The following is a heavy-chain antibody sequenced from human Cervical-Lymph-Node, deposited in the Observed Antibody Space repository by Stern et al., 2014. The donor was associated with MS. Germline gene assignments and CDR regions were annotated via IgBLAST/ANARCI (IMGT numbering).Heavy chain of an antibody. CDR1: GYKISIYW. D-gene: IGHD1-14*01. CDR3: ARQTTAWASDV. V-gene: IGHV5-51*01. CDR2: IYPGDTET. J-gene: IGHJ4*02. Sequence: EVQLVQSGAELIRPGEALKISCKVSGYKISIYWIAWVRQMPGKGLEWMGIIYPGDTETRSSTTCQGQVALSADKSSSPAYLQWSSLNASDTAMYFCARQTTAWASDVWGQGTLVTVSS.